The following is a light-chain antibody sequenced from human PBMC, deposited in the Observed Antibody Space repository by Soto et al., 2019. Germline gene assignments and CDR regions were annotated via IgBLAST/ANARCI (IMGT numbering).Light chain of an antibody. Sequence: EVVLTQSPGTLSLSPGEIATLSFRASQSVSSSYLAWYQQKPGQAPRLLIYGASSRATGIPDRFSGSGSGTEFTLTISSLQPEDFATYHCQQLNSYPFTFGGGTKVDIK. CDR3: QQLNSYPFT. J-gene: IGKJ4*01. CDR1: QSVSSSY. V-gene: IGKV3-20*01. CDR2: GAS.